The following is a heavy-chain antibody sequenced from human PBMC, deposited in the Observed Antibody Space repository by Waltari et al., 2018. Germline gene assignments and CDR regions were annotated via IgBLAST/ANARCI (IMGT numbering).Heavy chain of an antibody. CDR1: GFSFSDTW. CDR3: ARDPLRSAFDL. CDR2: IKEGGSER. Sequence: EEQLVESGGGLVQPGAPLRLSCAASGFSFSDTWMAWVRHLPGRGLEWVGNIKEGGSERYYGDPVRGRFIISRDNARNSVYLETHSPRAEDTAIYYCARDPLRSAFDLWGRGTMVTVSP. V-gene: IGHV3-7*03. J-gene: IGHJ3*01.